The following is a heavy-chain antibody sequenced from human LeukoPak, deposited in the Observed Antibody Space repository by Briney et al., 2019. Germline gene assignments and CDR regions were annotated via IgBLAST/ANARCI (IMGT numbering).Heavy chain of an antibody. Sequence: SETLSLTCSVSGDSISSSTYYWGWIRQPPGKGLEWIGSIYYSGSTYYNPSLKSRVTISIDTSKNQFSLKLTSVTAADTAVYYCARHSYNWNDVGRHWFDPWGQGTLVTVSS. CDR3: ARHSYNWNDVGRHWFDP. CDR2: IYYSGST. D-gene: IGHD1-1*01. V-gene: IGHV4-39*01. J-gene: IGHJ5*02. CDR1: GDSISSSTYY.